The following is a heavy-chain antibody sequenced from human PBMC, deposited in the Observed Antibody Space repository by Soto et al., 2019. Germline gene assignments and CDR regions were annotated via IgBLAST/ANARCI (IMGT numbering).Heavy chain of an antibody. CDR1: GFTFSDYY. CDR2: ISSSGSTI. V-gene: IGHV3-11*01. Sequence: PGGSLRLSCAASGFTFSDYYMSWIRQAPGKGLEWVSYISSSGSTIYYADSVKGRFTISRDNAKNSLYLQMNSLRAEDTAVYYCARDAVGVYATYYYYYYMDVWGKGTTVTVSS. CDR3: ARDAVGVYATYYYYYYMDV. J-gene: IGHJ6*03. D-gene: IGHD2-8*02.